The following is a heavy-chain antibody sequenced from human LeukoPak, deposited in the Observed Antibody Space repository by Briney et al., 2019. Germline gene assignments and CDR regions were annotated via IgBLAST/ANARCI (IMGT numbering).Heavy chain of an antibody. CDR3: ARDRDYAFDY. CDR2: IDSETYGNTI. CDR1: GFTISSYS. V-gene: IGHV3-48*02. Sequence: GGSLRLSCTGSGFTISSYSMNWVRQAPGKGLEWLSYIDSETYGNTIYYPHTVKGRFTISRDNAKNSLYLQMDGLRDEDTAVYYCARDRDYAFDYWGQGTLVTVSS. D-gene: IGHD4-17*01. J-gene: IGHJ4*02.